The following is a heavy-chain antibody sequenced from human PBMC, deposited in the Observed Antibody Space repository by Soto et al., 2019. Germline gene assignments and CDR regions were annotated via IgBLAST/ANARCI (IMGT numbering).Heavy chain of an antibody. CDR1: GYSFTSYW. CDR2: IYPGDSDT. D-gene: IGHD3-9*01. CDR3: ARRLPQNYDILTGYPDAFDI. Sequence: GESLKISCKGSGYSFTSYWIVWVRQMPGKGLEWMGIIYPGDSDTRYSPSFQGQVTISADKSISTAYLQWSSLKASDTAMYYCARRLPQNYDILTGYPDAFDIWGQGTMVTVSS. J-gene: IGHJ3*02. V-gene: IGHV5-51*01.